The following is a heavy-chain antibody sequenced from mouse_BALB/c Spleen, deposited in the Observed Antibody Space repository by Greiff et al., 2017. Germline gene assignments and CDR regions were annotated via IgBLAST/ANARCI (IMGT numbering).Heavy chain of an antibody. CDR1: GDSFTSGY. Sequence: EVQLQESGPSLVKPSQTLSLTCTVSGDSFTSGYWNWVRKFPGNRLEYMGYICYSGGTYYNPSLKSRMSIIRDTAKNQYYLQLNTMTTEDTATDYCARFTTVVENYFDDWGQGTTLTVSS. CDR2: ICYSGGT. J-gene: IGHJ2*01. CDR3: ARFTTVVENYFDD. V-gene: IGHV3-8*02. D-gene: IGHD1-1*01.